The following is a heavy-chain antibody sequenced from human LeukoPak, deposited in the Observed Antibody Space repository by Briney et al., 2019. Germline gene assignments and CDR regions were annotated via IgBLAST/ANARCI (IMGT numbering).Heavy chain of an antibody. CDR2: ISPYNGNT. CDR3: ARGWFTSSDY. Sequence: ASVKVSCKASGYTFTSYGITWVRQAPGRGLEWMGGISPYNGNTNYAQRLQGSVTMTTDTSTTTAYMGLRSLGSDDTAVYYCARGWFTSSDYWGQGTLVTVSS. CDR1: GYTFTSYG. J-gene: IGHJ4*02. D-gene: IGHD2-2*01. V-gene: IGHV1-18*01.